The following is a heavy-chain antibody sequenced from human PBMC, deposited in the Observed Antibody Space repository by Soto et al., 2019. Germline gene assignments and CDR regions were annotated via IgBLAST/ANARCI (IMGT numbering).Heavy chain of an antibody. Sequence: GASVKVSCKASGYTFTNYYMHWVPQAPGPGLERTGWANPNTGGTKFAQMFQGRVTMTRDTSITTAYMELSRLRSDDTAMYYCARQLAYCGGDCYTEPIDYWGQGTLVTVSS. V-gene: IGHV1-2*02. D-gene: IGHD2-21*02. CDR2: ANPNTGGT. CDR3: ARQLAYCGGDCYTEPIDY. J-gene: IGHJ4*02. CDR1: GYTFTNYY.